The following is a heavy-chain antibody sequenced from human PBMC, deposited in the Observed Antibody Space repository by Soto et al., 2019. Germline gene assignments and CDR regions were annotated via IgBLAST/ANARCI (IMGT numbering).Heavy chain of an antibody. J-gene: IGHJ5*02. V-gene: IGHV1-2*02. CDR1: GYTFTGYY. D-gene: IGHD2-21*02. Sequence: ASVKVSCKASGYTFTGYYMHWVRRAPGQGLEWMGWINPNSGGTNYAQKFQGRVTMTRDTSISTAYMELSRLRSDDTAVYYCARDGVAYCGGDCSTNWFDPWGQGTLVTVSS. CDR2: INPNSGGT. CDR3: ARDGVAYCGGDCSTNWFDP.